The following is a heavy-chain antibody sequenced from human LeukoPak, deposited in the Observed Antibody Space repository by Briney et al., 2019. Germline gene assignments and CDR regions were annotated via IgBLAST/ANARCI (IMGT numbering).Heavy chain of an antibody. Sequence: SETLSLTCAVYGGSFSGYYWSWIRQPPGKGLEWIGEINHSGSTNYNPSLKSRVTISVDTSKNQFSLKLSSVTAADTAVYYCARGPGPLGYWGQGTPVTVSS. CDR1: GGSFSGYY. CDR2: INHSGST. D-gene: IGHD3-16*01. J-gene: IGHJ4*02. CDR3: ARGPGPLGY. V-gene: IGHV4-34*01.